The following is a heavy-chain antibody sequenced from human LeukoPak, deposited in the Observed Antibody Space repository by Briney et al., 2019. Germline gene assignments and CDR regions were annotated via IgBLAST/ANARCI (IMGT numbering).Heavy chain of an antibody. CDR3: ARGADQEFDF. J-gene: IGHJ4*02. CDR1: GGTFSSYA. Sequence: SVKVSCKASGGTFSSYAISWVRQAPGQGLEWMGGIIPIFGTANYAQKFQGRVTITADESTSTLYMGLSSLRSEDTATYFCARGADQEFDFWGQGTLVTVSS. V-gene: IGHV1-69*13. CDR2: IIPIFGTA.